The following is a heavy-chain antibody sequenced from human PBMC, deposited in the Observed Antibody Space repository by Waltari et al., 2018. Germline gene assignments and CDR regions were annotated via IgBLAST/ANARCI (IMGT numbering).Heavy chain of an antibody. J-gene: IGHJ4*02. Sequence: QVQLVESGGGVVQPGGSLRLSCAASGFTFSSYGLPWVRQAPGKGLEWVAVIWYDGSNKYYADSVKGRFTISRDNSKNTLYLQMNSLRAEDTAVYYCARDMIAAAGTSPAYWGQGTLVTVSS. D-gene: IGHD6-13*01. CDR3: ARDMIAAAGTSPAY. CDR1: GFTFSSYG. V-gene: IGHV3-33*01. CDR2: IWYDGSNK.